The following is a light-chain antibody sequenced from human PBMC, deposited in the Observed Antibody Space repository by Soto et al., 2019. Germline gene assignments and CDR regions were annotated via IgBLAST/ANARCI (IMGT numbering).Light chain of an antibody. J-gene: IGKJ1*01. CDR1: QSITTN. CDR3: QQYNDWPPKRT. CDR2: GAS. V-gene: IGKV3-15*01. Sequence: EVVMTQSPVTLSVSPGERATLSCRASQSITTNLAWYQQKPGQAPRLLIYGASTRATGVPARFSGSGSGTPFTLAINSLQSEDFAVYYCQQYNDWPPKRTCGQGTKVDIK.